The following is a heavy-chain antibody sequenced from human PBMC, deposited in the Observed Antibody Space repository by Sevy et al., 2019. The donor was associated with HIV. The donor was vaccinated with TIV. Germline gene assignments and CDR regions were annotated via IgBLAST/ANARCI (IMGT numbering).Heavy chain of an antibody. D-gene: IGHD3-3*01. CDR3: ARALSITIFGVVNLPYGMDV. V-gene: IGHV4-34*01. J-gene: IGHJ6*02. CDR2: INHSGST. Sequence: SETLSLTCAVYGGSFSGYYWSWIRQPPGKGLEWIGEINHSGSTNYNPSLKSRVTISVDTSKNQFSLMLSSVTAADTAVYYCARALSITIFGVVNLPYGMDVWGQGTTVTVSS. CDR1: GGSFSGYY.